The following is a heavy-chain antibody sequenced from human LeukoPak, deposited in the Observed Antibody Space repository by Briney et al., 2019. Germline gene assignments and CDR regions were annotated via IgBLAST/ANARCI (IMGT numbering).Heavy chain of an antibody. V-gene: IGHV4-59*01. J-gene: IGHJ4*02. Sequence: SQTLSLTCTVSGGSISSYYWSWIRQPPGKGLEWIGYIYYSGSTNYNPSLKSRATMSVDTSKNQISLKLSSVTAADTAVYYCARVSSGSTGDFDYWGQGTLVTVSS. CDR2: IYYSGST. D-gene: IGHD6-19*01. CDR3: ARVSSGSTGDFDY. CDR1: GGSISSYY.